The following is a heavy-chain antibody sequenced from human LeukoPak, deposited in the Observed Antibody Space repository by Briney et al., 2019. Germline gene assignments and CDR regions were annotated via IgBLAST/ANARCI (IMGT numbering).Heavy chain of an antibody. D-gene: IGHD6-19*01. CDR3: ARSVAVAGSPLGY. CDR1: GYTFTGYY. V-gene: IGHV1-2*02. CDR2: INPNSGGT. J-gene: IGHJ4*02. Sequence: ASVKVSCKASGYTFTGYYMHWVRQAPGQGLEWMGWINPNSGGTNYAQKFQGRVTMTRGTSISTAYMELSRLRSDDTAVYYCARSVAVAGSPLGYWGQGTLVTVSS.